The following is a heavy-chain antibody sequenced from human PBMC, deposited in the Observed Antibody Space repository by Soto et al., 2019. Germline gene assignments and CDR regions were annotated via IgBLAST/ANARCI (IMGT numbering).Heavy chain of an antibody. J-gene: IGHJ4*02. D-gene: IGHD1-1*01. CDR1: GFTYTKYV. CDR3: AQDFLTGRIYY. CDR2: ITRTGGTP. Sequence: GGSLRLSCDASGFTYTKYVMNLVRQAPGKGLELVAGITRTGGTPFYADSVRGRFVISRDNSKNTVFLHMTSLRAEDTTGYYFAQDFLTGRIYYCGRGAMLTVSS. V-gene: IGHV3-23*01.